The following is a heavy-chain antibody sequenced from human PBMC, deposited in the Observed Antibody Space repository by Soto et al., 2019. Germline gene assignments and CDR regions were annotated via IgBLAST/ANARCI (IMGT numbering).Heavy chain of an antibody. CDR2: ISSSSSYI. J-gene: IGHJ5*02. Sequence: GGSLRRSCAASGFTFSSYIMNWVRQAPGKGLEWVSSISSSSSYIYYADSVNGRFTISRDNAKNSLYLQMNSLRAEDAAVYYCARIAVAGTLVWFDPWGQGTLVTFSS. CDR1: GFTFSSYI. D-gene: IGHD6-19*01. CDR3: ARIAVAGTLVWFDP. V-gene: IGHV3-21*01.